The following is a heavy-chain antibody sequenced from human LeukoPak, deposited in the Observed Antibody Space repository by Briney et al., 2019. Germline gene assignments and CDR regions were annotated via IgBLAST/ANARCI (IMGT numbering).Heavy chain of an antibody. CDR3: SSRYHYVWGTYRYKDAFDI. CDR1: GYSFANYW. V-gene: IGHV5-51*01. CDR2: IYPDDSDT. D-gene: IGHD3-16*02. J-gene: IGHJ3*02. Sequence: GESLKISCKGSGYSFANYWIGWVRQMPGKGLEWMGIIYPDDSDTRYSPSFQGQVTFSVDKSISTAYLQWSSLKASDTAMYYCSSRYHYVWGTYRYKDAFDIWGQGTMVTVSS.